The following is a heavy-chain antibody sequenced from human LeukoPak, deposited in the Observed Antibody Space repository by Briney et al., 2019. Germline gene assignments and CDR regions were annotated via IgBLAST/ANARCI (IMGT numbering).Heavy chain of an antibody. D-gene: IGHD4-17*01. CDR1: GFTFSNYA. V-gene: IGHV3-23*01. CDR2: ISDDGGAT. CDR3: AKSVANNYGDYVSDEYYFDY. J-gene: IGHJ4*02. Sequence: PGGSLRLSCVASGFTFSNYAMSWVRQAPGKGLEWVSAISDDGGATYHADSVKGRFTISRDNSKNTLYLQMNSLRAEDTAVYYCAKSVANNYGDYVSDEYYFDYWGQGTLVTVSS.